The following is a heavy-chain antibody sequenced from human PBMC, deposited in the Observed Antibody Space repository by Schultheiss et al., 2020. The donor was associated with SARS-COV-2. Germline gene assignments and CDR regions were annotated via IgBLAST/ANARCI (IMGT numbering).Heavy chain of an antibody. CDR3: AKDKYCSGGSCPGGSWFDP. V-gene: IGHV3-30*18. CDR2: ISYDGSNK. J-gene: IGHJ5*02. CDR1: GFTFSSHG. Sequence: GGSLRLSCAASGFTFSSHGMSWVRQAPGKGLEWVAVISYDGSNKYYADSVKGRFTIFRDNSKNTLYLQMNSLRAEDTAVYYCAKDKYCSGGSCPGGSWFDPWGQGTPVTVSS. D-gene: IGHD2-15*01.